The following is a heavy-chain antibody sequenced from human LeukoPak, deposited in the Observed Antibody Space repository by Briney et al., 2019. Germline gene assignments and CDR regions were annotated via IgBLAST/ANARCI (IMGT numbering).Heavy chain of an antibody. J-gene: IGHJ4*02. D-gene: IGHD5-24*01. CDR3: ARENDGFFDY. CDR2: IIPILGIA. CDR1: GGTFGSYT. Sequence: GASVKVSYKASGGTFGSYTISWVRQAPGQGLEWMGRIIPILGIANYAQKFQGRVTITADKSTSTAYMELSSLRSEDTAVYYCARENDGFFDYWGQGTLVTVSS. V-gene: IGHV1-69*04.